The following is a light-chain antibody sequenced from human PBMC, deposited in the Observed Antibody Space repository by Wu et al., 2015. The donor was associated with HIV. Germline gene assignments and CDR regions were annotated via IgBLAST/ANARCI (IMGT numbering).Light chain of an antibody. CDR1: QSVRSDY. CDR3: QQYGGSPLFT. CDR2: GAS. Sequence: ETVLTQSPGTLLLSPGERATLSCRASQSVRSDYLAWYQQKPGQAPRLLIFGASTRATGIPGRFSGSGSETDFTLTISRLEPEDFAVYYCQQYGGSPLFTFGPGTKVDLK. V-gene: IGKV3-20*01. J-gene: IGKJ3*01.